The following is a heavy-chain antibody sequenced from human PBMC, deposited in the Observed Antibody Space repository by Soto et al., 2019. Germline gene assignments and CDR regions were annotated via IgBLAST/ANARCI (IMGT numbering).Heavy chain of an antibody. D-gene: IGHD6-6*01. CDR3: ARAASDGYSSSWLDY. CDR2: ISAYNGNT. V-gene: IGHV1-18*04. Sequence: ASVKVSCKASGYTFTSYGISWVRQAPGQGLEWMGWISAYNGNTNYAQKLQGRVTMTTDTSTSTAYMELRSLRSDDTAVYYCARAASDGYSSSWLDYWGQGTLVTVSS. CDR1: GYTFTSYG. J-gene: IGHJ4*02.